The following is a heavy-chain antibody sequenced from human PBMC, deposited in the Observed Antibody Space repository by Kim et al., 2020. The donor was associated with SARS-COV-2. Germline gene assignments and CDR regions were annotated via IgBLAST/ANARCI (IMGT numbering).Heavy chain of an antibody. V-gene: IGHV3-23*01. Sequence: GGSLRLSCAASGFTFSSYAMSWVRQAPGKGLEWVSAISGSGGSTYYADSVKGRFTISRDNSKNTLYLQKNSLRAEDTAVYYCAKGLRLLWFDGMDVWGQGTTVTVSS. D-gene: IGHD3-10*01. CDR1: GFTFSSYA. CDR3: AKGLRLLWFDGMDV. J-gene: IGHJ6*02. CDR2: ISGSGGST.